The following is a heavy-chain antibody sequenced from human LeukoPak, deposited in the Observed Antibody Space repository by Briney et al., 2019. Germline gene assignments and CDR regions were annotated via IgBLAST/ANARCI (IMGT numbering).Heavy chain of an antibody. D-gene: IGHD6-19*01. J-gene: IGHJ4*02. CDR3: AKLSSSGWYGGHFDY. V-gene: IGHV3-23*01. CDR2: ISDSGGTT. CDR1: EFTFSSYA. Sequence: PGGSLRLSCAASEFTFSSYAMSWVRQAPGKGLKWVSPISDSGGTTYYADSVKGRFTISRDNSKNRLYLQMNSLRAEDTAVYYCAKLSSSGWYGGHFDYWGQGTLVTVPS.